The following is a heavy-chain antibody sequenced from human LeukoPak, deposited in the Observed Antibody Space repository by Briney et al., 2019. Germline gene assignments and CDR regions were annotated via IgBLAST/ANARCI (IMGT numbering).Heavy chain of an antibody. CDR3: ARDDY. CDR1: GFTFSSYA. V-gene: IGHV3-30-3*01. J-gene: IGHJ4*02. Sequence: EGSLRLSCAASGFTFSSYAMHWVRQAPGKGLEWVAVISYDGSNKYYADSVKGRFTISRDNSKNTLYLQMNSLRAEDTAVYYCARDDYWGQGTLVTVSS. CDR2: ISYDGSNK.